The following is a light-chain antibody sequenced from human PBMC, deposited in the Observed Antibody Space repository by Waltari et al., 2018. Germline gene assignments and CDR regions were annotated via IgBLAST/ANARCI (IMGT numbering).Light chain of an antibody. Sequence: SYVLTQPPSVSVAPGQTARLTCGGSDSGDKRVHWFQHKTGQAPLLVVYDDTDRPSGIPGRISGSNSGYTATLSITRVEAGDEADYYCQVWDSDGDYVVFGGGTKLIVL. J-gene: IGLJ2*01. V-gene: IGLV3-21*02. CDR2: DDT. CDR3: QVWDSDGDYVV. CDR1: DSGDKR.